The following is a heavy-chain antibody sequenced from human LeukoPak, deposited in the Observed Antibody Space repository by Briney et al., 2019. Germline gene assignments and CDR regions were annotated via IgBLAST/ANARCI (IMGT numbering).Heavy chain of an antibody. CDR2: ISSSSSTI. CDR3: AKESFYYDTTGYKAYYFDY. Sequence: GGSLRLSCAASGFTLSSYRMNWVRQAPGKGLEWVSYISSSSSTIYYADSVKGRFTISRDNAKNSLYLQMNSLRAEDTAVYYCAKESFYYDTTGYKAYYFDYWGQGTLVTVSS. V-gene: IGHV3-48*04. D-gene: IGHD3-22*01. J-gene: IGHJ4*02. CDR1: GFTLSSYR.